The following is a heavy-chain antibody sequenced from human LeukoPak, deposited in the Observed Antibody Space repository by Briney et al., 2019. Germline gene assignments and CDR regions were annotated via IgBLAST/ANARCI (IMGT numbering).Heavy chain of an antibody. D-gene: IGHD5-18*01. V-gene: IGHV4-59*01. Sequence: SETLSLTCIVSDDSITMYYRSWIRQPPGKGLEWVGYVDHTGSTNFNPFLNGRVSISRDTTKNLFSLRLRSVTAADTGVYYCARRGYSYGSGWFDPWGQGTLVTVSS. CDR1: DDSITMYY. J-gene: IGHJ5*02. CDR2: VDHTGST. CDR3: ARRGYSYGSGWFDP.